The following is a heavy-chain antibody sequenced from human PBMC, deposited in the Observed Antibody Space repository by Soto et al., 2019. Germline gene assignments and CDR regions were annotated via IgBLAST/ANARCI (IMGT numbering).Heavy chain of an antibody. CDR3: ARDSSHGCSWYFWFDP. CDR1: GGTFSRHA. V-gene: IGHV1-69*01. Sequence: QVQLVQSGSEVKMPGSSVKVSCKPSGGTFSRHAINWVRQAPGQGLEWMGGIIPLFGTTNYAQKFKGRVTISADESTSTAYMELSSLKSEDAAVYYCARDSSHGCSWYFWFDPGGQGTLVTVSS. J-gene: IGHJ5*02. CDR2: IIPLFGTT. D-gene: IGHD6-13*01.